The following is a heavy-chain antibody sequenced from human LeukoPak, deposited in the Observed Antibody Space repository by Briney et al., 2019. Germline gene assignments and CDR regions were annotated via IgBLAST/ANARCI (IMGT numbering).Heavy chain of an antibody. CDR2: IYYTGST. J-gene: IGHJ1*01. V-gene: IGHV4-39*07. CDR3: ARDYRLTQIQY. D-gene: IGHD1-26*01. Sequence: SETLSLTCTVSSGSISSSSYYWAWIRQPPGKGLEWIGSIYYTGSTYYNPSLKSRVTISVDTSKNQFSLRLSSVTAADTAVYYCARDYRLTQIQYXXXGTLVTVSS. CDR1: SGSISSSSYY.